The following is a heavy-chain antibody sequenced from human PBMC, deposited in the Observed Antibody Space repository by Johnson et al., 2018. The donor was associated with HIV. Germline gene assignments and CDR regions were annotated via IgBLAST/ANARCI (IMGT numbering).Heavy chain of an antibody. V-gene: IGHV3-23*04. CDR3: ARLRRQKGGGAFDV. J-gene: IGHJ3*01. CDR2: MSGGGGSA. Sequence: VQLVESGGGLVKPGGSLRLSCAASGFTFSDYYMSWVRLNPGKGLEWVSSMSGGGGSAYYSDSVTGRFTIASDTSKNTVDLQMNSLRDVDTAVYYCARLRRQKGGGAFDVWGQGTLVTVSS. D-gene: IGHD4-17*01. CDR1: GFTFSDYY.